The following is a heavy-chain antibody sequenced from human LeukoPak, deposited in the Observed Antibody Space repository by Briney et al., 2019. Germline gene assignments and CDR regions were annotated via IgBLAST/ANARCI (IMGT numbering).Heavy chain of an antibody. D-gene: IGHD3-3*01. V-gene: IGHV1-69*05. CDR2: IIPIFGSA. J-gene: IGHJ4*02. CDR1: GGSFSSYA. Sequence: SVKVSCEASGGSFSSYATSWVRQAPGQGLEWMGGIIPIFGSANYAQKFQGRVTITTDESTSTAYMELSSLRSEDTAVYYCARDEITIFGSRPLYFDYWGQGTLVTVSS. CDR3: ARDEITIFGSRPLYFDY.